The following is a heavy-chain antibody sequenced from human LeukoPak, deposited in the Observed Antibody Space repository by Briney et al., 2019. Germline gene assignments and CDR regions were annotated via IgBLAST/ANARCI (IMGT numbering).Heavy chain of an antibody. CDR3: AREGSSSP. CDR1: GYSISSGYY. CDR2: IYHSGST. V-gene: IGHV4-38-2*02. Sequence: SETLSLTCTVSGYSISSGYYWGWIRQPPGKGLEWIGSIYHSGSTYYNPSLKSRVTISVDTSKNQFSLKLSSVTAADTAVYYCAREGSSSPWGQGTLVTVSS. D-gene: IGHD6-6*01. J-gene: IGHJ5*02.